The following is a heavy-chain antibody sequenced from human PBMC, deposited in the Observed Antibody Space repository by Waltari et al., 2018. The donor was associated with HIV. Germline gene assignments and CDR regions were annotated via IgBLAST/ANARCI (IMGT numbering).Heavy chain of an antibody. V-gene: IGHV3-74*01. CDR1: GFTFSSYW. CDR2: INSDGDST. CDR3: ASGYSSSWRSDYYYYGMDV. D-gene: IGHD6-13*01. J-gene: IGHJ6*02. Sequence: EVQLVESGGGLVQPGGSLRLSCAASGFTFSSYWMHWVRQAPGKGLGWVSHINSDGDSTSYADSVKGRFTISRDNAKNTLCLQMNSLRAEDTAVYYCASGYSSSWRSDYYYYGMDVWGQGTTVTVSS.